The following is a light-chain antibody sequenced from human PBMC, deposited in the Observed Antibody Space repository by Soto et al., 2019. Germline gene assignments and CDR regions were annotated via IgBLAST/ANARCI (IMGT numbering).Light chain of an antibody. J-gene: IGLJ1*01. CDR3: QSYDSSLSGSYV. CDR2: GNS. CDR1: SSNIGAGYD. Sequence: QSVVTQPPSVSGAPGQRVTISCTGSSSNIGAGYDVHWYQQLPGTAPKLLIYGNSNRPSGVPDRFSGSKSGTSASLAITGLQAEDAADYYCQSYDSSLSGSYVFGTGTKVTVL. V-gene: IGLV1-40*01.